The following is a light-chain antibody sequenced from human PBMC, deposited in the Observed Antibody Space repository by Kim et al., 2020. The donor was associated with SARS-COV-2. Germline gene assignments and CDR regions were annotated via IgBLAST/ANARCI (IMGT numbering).Light chain of an antibody. CDR3: QQRSIWPLT. V-gene: IGKV3-11*01. CDR1: QSVDTF. J-gene: IGKJ4*01. Sequence: ETVLTQFPATLSLSPGERATLSCRAGQSVDTFLAWYQQKPGQAPRLLIYDASNRATGVPARFSGSGSGTDFTLTISSLEPEDVAVYFCQQRSIWPLTFGGGTKVDIK. CDR2: DAS.